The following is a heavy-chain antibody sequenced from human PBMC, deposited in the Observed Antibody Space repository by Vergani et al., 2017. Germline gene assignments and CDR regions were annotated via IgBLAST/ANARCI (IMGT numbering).Heavy chain of an antibody. Sequence: QVQLQESGPGLVKPSETLSLTCTVSGGSISSYYWSWIRQPPGKGLEWIGYIYYSGSTNYNPSLKSRVTISVDTSKNQFSLKLSSVTAADTAVYYCAKEYSYGKLNYYYGMDVWGQGTTVTVSS. CDR1: GGSISSYY. CDR2: IYYSGST. V-gene: IGHV4-59*01. D-gene: IGHD5-18*01. J-gene: IGHJ6*02. CDR3: AKEYSYGKLNYYYGMDV.